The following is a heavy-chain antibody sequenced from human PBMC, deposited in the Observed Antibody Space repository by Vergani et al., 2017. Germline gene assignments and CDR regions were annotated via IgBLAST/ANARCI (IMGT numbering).Heavy chain of an antibody. D-gene: IGHD6-13*01. CDR3: ARGVAAAGTGYFDY. Sequence: QVQLVESGGGLVKPGGSLRLSCAASGFTFSDYYINWIRQAPGKGLEWVSYISSSGTTIYYADSVLGRFTISRDNAKNSLYLQMNGLRAEDTAMYYCARGVAAAGTGYFDYWGQGTLVTVAS. CDR1: GFTFSDYY. V-gene: IGHV3-11*01. J-gene: IGHJ4*02. CDR2: ISSSGTTI.